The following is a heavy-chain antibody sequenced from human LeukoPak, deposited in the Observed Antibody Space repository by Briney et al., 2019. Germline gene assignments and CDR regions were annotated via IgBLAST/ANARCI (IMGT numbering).Heavy chain of an antibody. CDR3: ALMGDQAGFDP. D-gene: IGHD3-16*01. Sequence: GASVKVSCKASGYTFIGYYIFWVRRAPGQGLEWMGWINPNSGGTNYAQEFQGRVIMTRDTSITTAYMELSTLRSDDTAVYYCALMGDQAGFDPGGRETLVTVPS. CDR2: INPNSGGT. V-gene: IGHV1-2*02. CDR1: GYTFIGYY. J-gene: IGHJ5*02.